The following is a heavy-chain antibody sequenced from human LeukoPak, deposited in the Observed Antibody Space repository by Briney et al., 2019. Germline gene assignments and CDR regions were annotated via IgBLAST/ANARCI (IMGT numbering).Heavy chain of an antibody. J-gene: IGHJ4*02. CDR3: ARENRSTSCCFDY. D-gene: IGHD2-2*01. CDR1: GFTLSSYW. CDR2: IRQDGSEK. Sequence: QAGGSLRLSCAASGFTLSSYWMSWVRQAPGKGLEWVANIRQDGSEKYYVDSVKGQFTISRDNAKNSLYLQMTSLRAEDTAVYYCARENRSTSCCFDYWGQGTLVTVSS. V-gene: IGHV3-7*01.